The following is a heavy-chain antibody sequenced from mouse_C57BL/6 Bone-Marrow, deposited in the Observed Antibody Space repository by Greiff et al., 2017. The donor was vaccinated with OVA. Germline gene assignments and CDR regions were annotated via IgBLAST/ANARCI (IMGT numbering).Heavy chain of an antibody. D-gene: IGHD1-1*01. CDR1: GYTFTSYW. V-gene: IGHV1-69*01. J-gene: IGHJ4*01. Sequence: QVQLKQPGAELVMPGASVKLSCKASGYTFTSYWMHWVKQRPGQGLEWIGEIDPSDSYTNYNQKFKGKSTLTVDKSSSTAYMQLSSLTSEDSAVYYCARKDYYGSSPYYAMDYWGQGTSVTVSS. CDR2: IDPSDSYT. CDR3: ARKDYYGSSPYYAMDY.